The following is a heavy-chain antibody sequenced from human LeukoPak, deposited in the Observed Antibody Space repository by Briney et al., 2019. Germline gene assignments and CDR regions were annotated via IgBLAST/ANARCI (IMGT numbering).Heavy chain of an antibody. Sequence: GGALRLSCAASRFPFSSYGMHWVRQAPGKGLEYVSVISSDGGSTYYANSVKGRFTISRDNSKNTLYLQMGSLRAEDMAVYYCARDGPNFEFDPWGQGTLVTVSS. J-gene: IGHJ5*02. CDR3: ARDGPNFEFDP. D-gene: IGHD5-24*01. CDR1: RFPFSSYG. V-gene: IGHV3-64*01. CDR2: ISSDGGST.